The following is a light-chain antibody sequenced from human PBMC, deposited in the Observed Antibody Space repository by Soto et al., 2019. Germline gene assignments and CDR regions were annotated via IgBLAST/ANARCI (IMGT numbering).Light chain of an antibody. J-gene: IGKJ1*01. CDR2: HAS. V-gene: IGKV1-5*01. CDR1: QSISNW. CDR3: QQYNSYS. Sequence: DIQMTESPSTLPASVVDRVTITCRASQSISNWLALYQQKPATAPKVLIYHASNLQSGVPSRFSGSGSGTEFTLTISSLQPDDFATYYCQQYNSYSFGQGTKVDIK.